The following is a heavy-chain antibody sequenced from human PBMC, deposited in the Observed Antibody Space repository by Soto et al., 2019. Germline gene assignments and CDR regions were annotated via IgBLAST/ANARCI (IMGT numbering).Heavy chain of an antibody. CDR3: GKGPYSGDRYYLDL. Sequence: GGSLRLSCATSGFTFSNSGIHWVRQAPGKGLEWVAVKWCFASGGNEYYADSVKGRFAISRDDSKKTAYLEMKSLRAEDTAVYYCGKGPYSGDRYYLDLWGQGTQVTVSS. CDR1: GFTFSNSG. J-gene: IGHJ4*02. V-gene: IGHV3-33*06. CDR2: KWCFASGGNE. D-gene: IGHD1-26*01.